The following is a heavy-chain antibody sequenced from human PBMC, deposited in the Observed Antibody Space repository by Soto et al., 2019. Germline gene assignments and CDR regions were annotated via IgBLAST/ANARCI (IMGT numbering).Heavy chain of an antibody. V-gene: IGHV4-59*01. Sequence: PSETLSLTCTVSGGSISSYYWSWIRQPPGKGLEWIGYIYYSGSTNYNPSLKSRVTISVDTSKNQFSLKLSSVTAADTAVYYCARESGSGSYYLRGFDYWGQGTLVTVSS. CDR3: ARESGSGSYYLRGFDY. CDR2: IYYSGST. CDR1: GGSISSYY. D-gene: IGHD1-26*01. J-gene: IGHJ4*02.